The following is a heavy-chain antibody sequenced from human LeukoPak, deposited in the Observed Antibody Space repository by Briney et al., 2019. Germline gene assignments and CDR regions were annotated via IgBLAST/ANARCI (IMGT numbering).Heavy chain of an antibody. CDR2: IYHSGST. D-gene: IGHD5-24*01. CDR3: AREDRHGAFDI. Sequence: PSETLSLTCTVFGGSISSYYWSWIRQPPGKGLEWIGYIYHSGSTYYNPSLKSRVTISVDRSKNQFSLKLSSVTAADTAVYYCAREDRHGAFDIWGQGTMVTVSS. V-gene: IGHV4-59*12. J-gene: IGHJ3*02. CDR1: GGSISSYY.